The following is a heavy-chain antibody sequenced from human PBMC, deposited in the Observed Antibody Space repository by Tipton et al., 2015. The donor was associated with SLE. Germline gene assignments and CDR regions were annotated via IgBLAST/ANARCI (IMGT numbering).Heavy chain of an antibody. D-gene: IGHD3-3*01. CDR1: GGSFSNYY. V-gene: IGHV4-34*01. CDR3: ARHRGSRRRPYDLWSGSLSDAFDI. CDR2: INHSGST. Sequence: LVQSSETLSLTCAVYGGSFSNYYWSWIRQPPGKGLEWIGEINHSGSTNYNPSLKSRVTISVDTSKNQFSLKLSSVTAADTAVYYCARHRGSRRRPYDLWSGSLSDAFDIWGQGTMVTVSS. J-gene: IGHJ3*02.